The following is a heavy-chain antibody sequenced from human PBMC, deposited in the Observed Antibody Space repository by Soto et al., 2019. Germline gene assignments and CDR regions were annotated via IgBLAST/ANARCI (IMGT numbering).Heavy chain of an antibody. J-gene: IGHJ5*02. CDR1: GFTFSSYA. D-gene: IGHD6-19*01. CDR2: ISGSGGST. V-gene: IGHV3-23*01. Sequence: GGSPRLSCAASGFTFSSYAMSWVRQAPGKGLEWVSAISGSGGSTYYADSVKGRFTISRDNSKNTLYLQMNSLRAEDTAVYYCAKARIAVAGTDWFDPWGQGTLVTVSS. CDR3: AKARIAVAGTDWFDP.